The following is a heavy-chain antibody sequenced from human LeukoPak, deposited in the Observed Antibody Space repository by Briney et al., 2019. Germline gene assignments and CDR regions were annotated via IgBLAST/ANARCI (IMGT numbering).Heavy chain of an antibody. Sequence: ASVKVSCKVSGYTVTALSMHWVRQAPGKGLEWMGGFDPEDGETIYAQKFQGRVTMTEDTSTDTAYMELSSLRPDDTAVYYCAVAAVKYFGMDVWGQGTTVTVSS. CDR3: AVAAVKYFGMDV. J-gene: IGHJ6*02. V-gene: IGHV1-24*01. CDR2: FDPEDGET. CDR1: GYTVTALS. D-gene: IGHD6-13*01.